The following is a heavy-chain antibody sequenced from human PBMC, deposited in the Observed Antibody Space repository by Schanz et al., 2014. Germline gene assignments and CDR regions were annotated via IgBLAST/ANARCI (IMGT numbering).Heavy chain of an antibody. CDR3: VSVYDSSGYVSFNY. CDR2: ISGSGGST. V-gene: IGHV3-23*04. D-gene: IGHD3-22*01. CDR1: GFTFSSYA. Sequence: EVQLAESGGGLVQPGGSLRLSCAASGFTFSSYAMSWVRQAPGKGLEWVSAISGSGGSTYYADSVKGRFTISRDNAKNSLYLQMNSLRAEDTAVYYCVSVYDSSGYVSFNYWGQGTLVTVSS. J-gene: IGHJ4*02.